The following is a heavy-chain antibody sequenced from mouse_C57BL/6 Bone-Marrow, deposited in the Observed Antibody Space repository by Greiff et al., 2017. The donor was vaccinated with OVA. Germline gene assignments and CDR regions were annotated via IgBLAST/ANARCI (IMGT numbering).Heavy chain of an antibody. CDR3: ARKLERLRWYFDV. CDR1: GFNIKNTY. J-gene: IGHJ1*03. D-gene: IGHD2-4*01. CDR2: IDPANGNT. Sequence: EVMLVESVAELVRPGASVKLSCTASGFNIKNTYMHWVKQRPEQGLEWIGRIDPANGNTKYAPKFQGKATITADTSSNTAYLQLSSLTSEDTAIYYCARKLERLRWYFDVWGTGTTVTVSS. V-gene: IGHV14-3*01.